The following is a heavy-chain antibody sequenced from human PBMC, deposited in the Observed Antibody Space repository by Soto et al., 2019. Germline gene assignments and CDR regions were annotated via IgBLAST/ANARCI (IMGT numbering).Heavy chain of an antibody. J-gene: IGHJ4*02. V-gene: IGHV3-30-3*01. CDR1: GFTFSSYA. CDR3: ASNLVVPAAQSFDY. D-gene: IGHD2-2*01. Sequence: QVQLVESGGGVVQPGRSLRLSGAASGFTFSSYAMHWVRQAPGKGLEWVAVISYDGSNKYYADSVKGRVTISRDNSKNPLYLQMNSLRAEDTAVYYCASNLVVPAAQSFDYWGEGTMVTVSS. CDR2: ISYDGSNK.